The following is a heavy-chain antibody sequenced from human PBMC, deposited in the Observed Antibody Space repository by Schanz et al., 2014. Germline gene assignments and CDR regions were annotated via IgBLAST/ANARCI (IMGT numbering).Heavy chain of an antibody. Sequence: EVHLVESGGGLVQPGGSLRLSCAASGITFSSHSFNWVRQAPGKGLEWISYIGSSSSRIDHADSVKGRFTISRDSSKNTLLLQMNSLRTEDTAVYYCARLDPYCRSGTCSRAFDFWGQGTLXTVSA. CDR2: IGSSSSRI. J-gene: IGHJ4*02. V-gene: IGHV3-48*04. D-gene: IGHD2-15*01. CDR3: ARLDPYCRSGTCSRAFDF. CDR1: GITFSSHS.